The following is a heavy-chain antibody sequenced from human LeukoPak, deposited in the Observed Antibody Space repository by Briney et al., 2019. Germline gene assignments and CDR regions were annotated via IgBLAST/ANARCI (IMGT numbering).Heavy chain of an antibody. CDR3: ASRYDSSGEFVDY. CDR1: GGTFSSYA. CDR2: IIPIFGTA. Sequence: SVKVSCKASGGTFSSYAISWVRQAPGQGLEWMGGIIPIFGTANYAQKFQGRVAITADESTSTAYMELSSLRSEDTAVYYCASRYDSSGEFVDYWGQGTLVTVSS. V-gene: IGHV1-69*13. J-gene: IGHJ4*02. D-gene: IGHD3-22*01.